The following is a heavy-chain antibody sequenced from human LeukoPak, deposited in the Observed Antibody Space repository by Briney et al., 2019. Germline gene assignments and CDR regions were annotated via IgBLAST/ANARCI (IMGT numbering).Heavy chain of an antibody. Sequence: SVKVSCKASGGTFSSYAISWVRQAPGQGLEWMGGIIPIFGTANYAQKFQGRVTITADESTSTAYMELSSLRSEDTAVYYCARGHCSGGSCYDYWGQGTLVAVSS. CDR2: IIPIFGTA. CDR1: GGTFSSYA. D-gene: IGHD2-15*01. V-gene: IGHV1-69*01. J-gene: IGHJ4*02. CDR3: ARGHCSGGSCYDY.